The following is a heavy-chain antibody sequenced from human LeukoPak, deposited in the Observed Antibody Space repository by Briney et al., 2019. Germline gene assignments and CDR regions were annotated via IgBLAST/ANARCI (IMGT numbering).Heavy chain of an antibody. CDR3: ASGIAAAGKLDYFDY. V-gene: IGHV4-34*01. CDR2: INHSGST. J-gene: IGHJ4*02. D-gene: IGHD6-13*01. CDR1: GGSFSGYY. Sequence: SETLSLTCAVYGGSFSGYYWSWTRQPPGKGLEWIGEINHSGSTNYNPSLKSRVTISVDTSKNQFSLKLSSVTAADTAVYYCASGIAAAGKLDYFDYWGQGTLVTVSS.